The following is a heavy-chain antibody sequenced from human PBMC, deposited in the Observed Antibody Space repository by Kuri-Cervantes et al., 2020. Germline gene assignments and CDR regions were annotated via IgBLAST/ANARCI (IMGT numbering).Heavy chain of an antibody. CDR3: ARDTQTYYDFWSGYYCGLGCSYYYGMDV. Sequence: AVNVSCQASGGTFSSYTMSWVRQAPGQGLEWMGRINPILGIANYAQRFQGRVTITADKSTSKAYMERSSLRSEDTAVYYCARDTQTYYDFWSGYYCGLGCSYYYGMDVWGQGTTVTVSS. V-gene: IGHV1-69*04. J-gene: IGHJ6*02. CDR1: GGTFSSYT. CDR2: INPILGIA. D-gene: IGHD3-3*01.